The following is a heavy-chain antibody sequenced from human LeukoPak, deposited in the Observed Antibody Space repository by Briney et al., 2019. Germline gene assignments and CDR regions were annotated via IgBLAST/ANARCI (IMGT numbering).Heavy chain of an antibody. D-gene: IGHD3-22*01. CDR3: ATDYYDSSGYQEYAFDI. CDR1: GFTFSSYG. Sequence: GGSLRLSCAVSGFTFSSYGMHWVRQAPGKGLEWVAVISYDGSNKYYADSVKGRFTISRDNSKNTLYLQMNSLRAEDTAVYYCATDYYDSSGYQEYAFDIWGQGTMVTVSS. CDR2: ISYDGSNK. V-gene: IGHV3-30*03. J-gene: IGHJ3*02.